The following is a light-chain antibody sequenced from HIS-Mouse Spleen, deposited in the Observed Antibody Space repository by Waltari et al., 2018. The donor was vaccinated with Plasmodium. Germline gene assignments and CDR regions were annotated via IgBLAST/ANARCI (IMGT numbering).Light chain of an antibody. Sequence: IVLTQSPATLSLSSGENATLSCRASQSVSSYLAWYQQKPGQAPRLLIYDASNRATGIPARFSGSGSGTDFTLTISSLEPEDFAVYYCQQRSNWPPLTFGGGTKVEIK. V-gene: IGKV3-11*01. CDR2: DAS. J-gene: IGKJ4*01. CDR1: QSVSSY. CDR3: QQRSNWPPLT.